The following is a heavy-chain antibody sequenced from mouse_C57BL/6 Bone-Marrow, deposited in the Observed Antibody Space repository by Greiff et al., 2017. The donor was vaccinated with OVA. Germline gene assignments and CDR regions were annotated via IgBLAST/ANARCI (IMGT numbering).Heavy chain of an antibody. J-gene: IGHJ2*01. D-gene: IGHD2-5*01. CDR1: GFTFSNYW. CDR2: IRLKSDNYAT. CDR3: TVPPYYSNYGGVLYYFDY. Sequence: EVQGVESGGGLVQPGGSMKLSCVASGFTFSNYWMNWVRQSPEKGLEWVAQIRLKSDNYATHYAESVKGRFTISRDDSKSSVYLQMNNLRAEDTGIYYCTVPPYYSNYGGVLYYFDYWGQGTTLTVSS. V-gene: IGHV6-3*01.